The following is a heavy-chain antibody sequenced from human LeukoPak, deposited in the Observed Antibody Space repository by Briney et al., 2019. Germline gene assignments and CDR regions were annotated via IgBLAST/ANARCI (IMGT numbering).Heavy chain of an antibody. CDR3: ARGPPRDFVTSGFYYNY. Sequence: SGTLSLTCAIYGGSFSDYYWSWMRQPPGRGLEWIGDINHSGSTNYSPSLTSRVTMSVDTSKNQFSLKLSSVTAADTAVYYCARGPPRDFVTSGFYYNYWGQGTRVTVSS. V-gene: IGHV4-34*01. CDR1: GGSFSDYY. D-gene: IGHD3-22*01. CDR2: INHSGST. J-gene: IGHJ4*02.